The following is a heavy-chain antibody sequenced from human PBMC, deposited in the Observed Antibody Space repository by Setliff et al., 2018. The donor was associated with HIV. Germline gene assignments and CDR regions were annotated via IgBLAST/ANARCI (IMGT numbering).Heavy chain of an antibody. J-gene: IGHJ4*02. CDR1: GGSMTSSNYY. CDR2: ISSSGST. D-gene: IGHD3-22*01. V-gene: IGHV4-39*07. Sequence: PSETLSLTCTVSGGSMTSSNYYWGWIRQSPGRGLEWIGSISSSGSTTYHPSFRSRVTVSAATSKNQFSLKLTSVTAADTAVYFCARDPHYFDTSGHYSWFYFDYWGQGTLVTVSS. CDR3: ARDPHYFDTSGHYSWFYFDY.